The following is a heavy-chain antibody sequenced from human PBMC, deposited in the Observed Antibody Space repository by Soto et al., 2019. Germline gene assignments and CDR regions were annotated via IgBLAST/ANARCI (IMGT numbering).Heavy chain of an antibody. J-gene: IGHJ6*03. D-gene: IGHD2-2*01. Sequence: PSGTLSLTCTVSGGSVSSGSYYWSWIRQPPAKGLEWIGYIYYSGSTNYNPSLKSRVTISVDTSKSQSSLKLSSVTAADTAVYYCARKKIVVVQAAMPPYYYYYMDVWGKGTTVTVSS. CDR3: ARKKIVVVQAAMPPYYYYYMDV. CDR2: IYYSGST. V-gene: IGHV4-61*01. CDR1: GGSVSSGSYY.